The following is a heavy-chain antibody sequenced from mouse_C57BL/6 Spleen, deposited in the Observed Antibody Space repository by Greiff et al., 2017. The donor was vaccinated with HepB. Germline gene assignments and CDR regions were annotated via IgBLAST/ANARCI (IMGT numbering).Heavy chain of an antibody. V-gene: IGHV1-74*01. J-gene: IGHJ3*01. CDR1: GTTFPSYW. D-gene: IGHD3-2*02. CDR3: AIDSSGPFAY. Sequence: QVQLQQPGAELVKPGASVKVSCKASGTTFPSYWMHWVKQSPAQGLEWIGRIHPSDSNTNYNQKFKGKATLTVDKSSSTAYMQLSSLTSEDSAVYYCAIDSSGPFAYWGQGTLVTVSA. CDR2: IHPSDSNT.